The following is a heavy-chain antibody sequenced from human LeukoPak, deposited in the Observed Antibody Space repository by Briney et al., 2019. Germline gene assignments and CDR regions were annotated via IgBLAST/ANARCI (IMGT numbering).Heavy chain of an antibody. Sequence: PGWSLRLSCAASGFTFNRYSMNWVRQAPGKGLEGVSYISSSSNTIYYADSVKGRFTISIDNAKNSLYLKLNSLIAKDTREYHCVREFMGYCGEGTPVTVSS. CDR1: GFTFNRYS. V-gene: IGHV3-48*01. CDR2: ISSSSNTI. J-gene: IGHJ4*02. CDR3: VREFMGY.